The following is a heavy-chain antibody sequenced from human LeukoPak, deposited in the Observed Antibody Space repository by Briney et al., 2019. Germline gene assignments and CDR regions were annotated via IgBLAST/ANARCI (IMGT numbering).Heavy chain of an antibody. CDR3: AREAAAAGTWYFDL. V-gene: IGHV3-30*04. Sequence: TGGPLRLSCAASGFTFSSYAMHWVRQAPGKGLEWVAVISYDGSNKYYADSVKGRFTISRDNSKNTLYLQMNSLRGEDTAVYYCAREAAAAGTWYFDLWGRGNLVTVSS. CDR2: ISYDGSNK. D-gene: IGHD6-13*01. CDR1: GFTFSSYA. J-gene: IGHJ2*01.